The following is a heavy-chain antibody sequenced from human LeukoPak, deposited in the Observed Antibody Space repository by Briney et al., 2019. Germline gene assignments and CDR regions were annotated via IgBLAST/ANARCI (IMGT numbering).Heavy chain of an antibody. CDR2: ISGSGGST. Sequence: GGSLRLSCAASGFTFSSYAMSWVRQAPGKGLEGVSAISGSGGSTYYADSVKGRFIISRDNSKNTLSLQLNSLRAEDTAVYYCAPLRTQHYYGSGRFYFDYWGQGTLVTVSS. D-gene: IGHD3-10*01. CDR3: APLRTQHYYGSGRFYFDY. V-gene: IGHV3-23*01. CDR1: GFTFSSYA. J-gene: IGHJ4*02.